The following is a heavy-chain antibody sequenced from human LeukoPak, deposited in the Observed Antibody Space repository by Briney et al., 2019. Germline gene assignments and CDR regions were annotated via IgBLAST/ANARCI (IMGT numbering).Heavy chain of an antibody. Sequence: QAGGSLRLSCAASGFTFGSYAMTWARQAPGKGLEWVSAISGSGGGTYYADSVQGRFTISRDDSKNTLYLQMNSLRADDTALYYCAREVGSSGVLDYWGQGTLVTVSS. CDR3: AREVGSSGVLDY. J-gene: IGHJ4*02. CDR2: ISGSGGGT. V-gene: IGHV3-23*01. CDR1: GFTFGSYA. D-gene: IGHD6-19*01.